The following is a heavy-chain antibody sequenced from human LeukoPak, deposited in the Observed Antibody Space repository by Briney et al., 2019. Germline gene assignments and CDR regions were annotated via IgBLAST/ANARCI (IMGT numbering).Heavy chain of an antibody. J-gene: IGHJ3*02. D-gene: IGHD2-15*01. V-gene: IGHV5-51*01. CDR1: GYRFASYW. Sequence: GESLKISCKGSGYRFASYWIGWVRQMPGKGLEWMGIIYPGDSDTRYSPSFHGQVTISADKSISTAYLQWSSLKASGTAMYYCARRGYCSGGDCYSAAFDIWGQGTMVTVSS. CDR3: ARRGYCSGGDCYSAAFDI. CDR2: IYPGDSDT.